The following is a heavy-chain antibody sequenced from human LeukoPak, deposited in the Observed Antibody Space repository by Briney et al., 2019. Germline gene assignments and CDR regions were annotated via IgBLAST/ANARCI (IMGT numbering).Heavy chain of an antibody. V-gene: IGHV3-23*01. CDR3: AKFSRDIIVAGGDFDY. D-gene: IGHD6-19*01. J-gene: IGHJ4*02. CDR1: GFTFSSYG. CDR2: ISGSGAST. Sequence: PGGSLRLSCAASGFTFSSYGMHWVRQAPGKGLEWVSAISGSGASTYYADSVKGRFAISRDNSKNTLYLQMNSLRAEDTAIYYCAKFSRDIIVAGGDFDYWGQGTLVTVSS.